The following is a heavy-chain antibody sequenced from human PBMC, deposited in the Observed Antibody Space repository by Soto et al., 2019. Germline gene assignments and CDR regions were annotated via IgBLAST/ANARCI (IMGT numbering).Heavy chain of an antibody. V-gene: IGHV4-59*01. J-gene: IGHJ3*02. D-gene: IGHD3-22*01. CDR2: IYYSGST. Sequence: SETLSLTCTVSGGSISSYYWSWIQQPPGKGLEWIGYIYYSGSTNYNPSLKSRVTISVDTSKNQFSLKLSSVTAADTAVYYCARDFSGDYRGAFDIWGQGTMVTVSS. CDR3: ARDFSGDYRGAFDI. CDR1: GGSISSYY.